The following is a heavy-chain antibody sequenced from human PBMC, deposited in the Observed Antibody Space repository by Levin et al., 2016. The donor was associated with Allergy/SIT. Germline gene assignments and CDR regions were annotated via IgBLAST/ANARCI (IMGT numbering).Heavy chain of an antibody. J-gene: IGHJ5*02. Sequence: GSLRLSCTVSGGSISSYYWGWIRQPPGKGLEWIGSIYYSGSTYYNPSLKSRVTISVDTSKNQFSLKLSSVTAADTAVYYCASHWDYYGSGSYYNWFDPWGQGTLVTVSS. CDR2: IYYSGST. CDR1: GGSISSYY. D-gene: IGHD3-10*01. CDR3: ASHWDYYGSGSYYNWFDP. V-gene: IGHV4-39*01.